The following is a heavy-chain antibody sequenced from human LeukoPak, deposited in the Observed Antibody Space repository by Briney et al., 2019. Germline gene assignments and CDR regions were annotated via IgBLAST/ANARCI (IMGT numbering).Heavy chain of an antibody. V-gene: IGHV1-2*02. CDR2: INPKSGGT. J-gene: IGHJ4*02. CDR3: ARDGRGAGKTFDY. D-gene: IGHD3-10*01. CDR1: GYTFTDYY. Sequence: ASVKVSCKPSGYTFTDYYMRWVRQAPGQGLEWMGWINPKSGGTNYAQKFQGRVTMTRDTSISTGYMELSRLRSDDTAVYYCARDGRGAGKTFDYWGQGTLVTVSS.